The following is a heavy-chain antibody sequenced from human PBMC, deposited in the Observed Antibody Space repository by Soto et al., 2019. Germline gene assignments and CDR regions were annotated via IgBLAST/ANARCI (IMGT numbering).Heavy chain of an antibody. Sequence: EGQLLVSGGGLVQPGGSLRLSCAASGFTFSNFGMSWVRQAPGKGLEWVSGITGSGNNRYYAGSVKGRFTISRDNSKNTLDLQMDSLRAEDTAVYYCVKDGSTSWYRYFQYWGQGTLVTVSS. CDR3: VKDGSTSWYRYFQY. CDR1: GFTFSNFG. V-gene: IGHV3-23*01. CDR2: ITGSGNNR. J-gene: IGHJ1*01. D-gene: IGHD2-2*01.